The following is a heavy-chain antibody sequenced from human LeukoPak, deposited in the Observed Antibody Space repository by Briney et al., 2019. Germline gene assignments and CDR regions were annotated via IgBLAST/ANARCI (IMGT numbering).Heavy chain of an antibody. J-gene: IGHJ4*02. CDR3: ARDPATVTSYFDY. D-gene: IGHD4-17*01. V-gene: IGHV3-33*05. CDR2: IQYDGSKK. Sequence: GMSLRPSCAMSGFRRYGMHWVRQGPGKGLEWVAAIQYDGSKKYYADPVKGRFIIFRDDSKNTVDLQMNSLRADDTAVYYCARDPATVTSYFDYWGQGNLVTVSS. CDR1: GFRRYG.